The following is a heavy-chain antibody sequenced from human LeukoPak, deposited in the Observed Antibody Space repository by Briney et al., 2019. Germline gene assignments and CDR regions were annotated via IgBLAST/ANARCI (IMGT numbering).Heavy chain of an antibody. CDR2: ISRSSSYI. J-gene: IGHJ4*02. D-gene: IGHD6-13*01. CDR3: AKDHPTYSSSWYGEVEY. V-gene: IGHV3-21*01. Sequence: GGSLRLSCAASGFTFNTYSMNWVRQAPGKGLAWVSSISRSSSYIYYADSVKGRFTISRDNSKDSLYLQMNSLRAEDTAVYYCAKDHPTYSSSWYGEVEYWGQGTLVTVSS. CDR1: GFTFNTYS.